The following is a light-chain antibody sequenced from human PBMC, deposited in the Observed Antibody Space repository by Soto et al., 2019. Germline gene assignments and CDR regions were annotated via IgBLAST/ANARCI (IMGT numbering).Light chain of an antibody. Sequence: QSALTQPASVSGSPGQSITISCTGTGSDVGGYNYVSWYQEERGKAPKLMIYEVSKRPSGVPDRFSGSKSGNTASLTVSGLQAEDEADYFCSSYAGGTNVVFGGGTKLTVL. CDR2: EVS. CDR1: GSDVGGYNY. V-gene: IGLV2-8*01. J-gene: IGLJ2*01. CDR3: SSYAGGTNVV.